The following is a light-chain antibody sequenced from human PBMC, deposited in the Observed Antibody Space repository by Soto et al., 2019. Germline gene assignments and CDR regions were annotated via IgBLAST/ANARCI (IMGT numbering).Light chain of an antibody. CDR3: KQYNSYFT. J-gene: IGKJ3*01. CDR1: QSISSW. Sequence: DIQMTQSPSTLSASVGDRVTITCRACQSISSWLAWYQQKPVKAPKLLIYKASSLESGVPSRFSGSGSGTEFTLTISSLQPDDFATYYCKQYNSYFTFGPGTKVDIK. V-gene: IGKV1-5*03. CDR2: KAS.